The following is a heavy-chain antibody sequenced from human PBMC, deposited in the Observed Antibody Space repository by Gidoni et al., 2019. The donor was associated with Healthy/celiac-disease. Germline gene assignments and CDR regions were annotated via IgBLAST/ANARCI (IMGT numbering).Heavy chain of an antibody. CDR3: ARELGARGGYYYYGMDV. Sequence: EVQLVESGGGLVKPGGSLRLSCAASGFTFSSYSRNLVRQAPGKGLEWGSSISSISSYIYYADSVKGRFTISRDNAKNSLYLQMNSLRAEDTAVYYCARELGARGGYYYYGMDVWGQGTTVTVSS. CDR1: GFTFSSYS. V-gene: IGHV3-21*01. D-gene: IGHD1-26*01. CDR2: ISSISSYI. J-gene: IGHJ6*02.